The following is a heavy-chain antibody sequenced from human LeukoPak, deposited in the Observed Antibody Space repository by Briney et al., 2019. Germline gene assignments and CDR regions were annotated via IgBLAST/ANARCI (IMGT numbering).Heavy chain of an antibody. CDR1: GFIFSDYY. D-gene: IGHD6-13*01. J-gene: IGHJ4*02. V-gene: IGHV3-11*01. CDR3: ARVGVIAAAGTYDY. CDR2: ISGSGDTI. Sequence: PGGSLRLSCAPSGFIFSDYYMTWIRQAPGNGLEWLTYISGSGDTISYADSVKGRFTISRDNAKNSLYLQMNSLRAEDTAVYYCARVGVIAAAGTYDYWGQGTLVTVSS.